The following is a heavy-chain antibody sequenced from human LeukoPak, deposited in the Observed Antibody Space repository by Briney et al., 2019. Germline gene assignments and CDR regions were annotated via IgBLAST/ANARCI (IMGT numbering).Heavy chain of an antibody. V-gene: IGHV1-18*01. CDR3: ARSSVLTRYCSSTSCFSAEYFQH. CDR1: GYTFTSYG. J-gene: IGHJ1*01. CDR2: ISAYNGNT. Sequence: ASVKVSCKASGYTFTSYGISWVRQAPGQGLEWMGWISAYNGNTNYAQKLQGRVTMTTDTSTSTAYMELRSLRSDDTAVYYCARSSVLTRYCSSTSCFSAEYFQHWGQGTLVTVSS. D-gene: IGHD2-2*01.